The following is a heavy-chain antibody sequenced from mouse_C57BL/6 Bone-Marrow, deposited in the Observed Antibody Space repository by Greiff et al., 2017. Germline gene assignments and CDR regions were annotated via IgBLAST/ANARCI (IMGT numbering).Heavy chain of an antibody. CDR3: ARRGYSNLYYYAMDY. J-gene: IGHJ4*01. CDR1: GYTFTNYW. Sequence: VQLVESGAELVRPGTSVKMSCKASGYTFTNYWIGWAKQRPGHGLEWIGDIYPGGGYTNYNEKFKGKATLTADKSSSTAYMQFSSLTSEDSAIYYCARRGYSNLYYYAMDYWGQGTSVTVSS. V-gene: IGHV1-63*01. D-gene: IGHD2-5*01. CDR2: IYPGGGYT.